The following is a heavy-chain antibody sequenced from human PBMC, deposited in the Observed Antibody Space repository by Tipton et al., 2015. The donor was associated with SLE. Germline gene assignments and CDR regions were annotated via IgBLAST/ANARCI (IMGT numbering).Heavy chain of an antibody. J-gene: IGHJ2*01. CDR1: GGSISSYY. Sequence: TLSLTCSVSGGSISSYYWSWIRQPPGKGLEWIGYLYYTGSTNYNPSLKSRVTMSVDPSKNHFSLKLSSVTAADTAVYSCARGSGWPHWYFDLWGRGTLVTVSS. V-gene: IGHV4-59*01. CDR3: ARGSGWPHWYFDL. CDR2: LYYTGST. D-gene: IGHD6-19*01.